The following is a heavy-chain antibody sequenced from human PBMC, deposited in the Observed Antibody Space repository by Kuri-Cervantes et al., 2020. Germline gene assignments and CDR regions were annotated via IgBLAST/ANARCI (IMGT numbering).Heavy chain of an antibody. J-gene: IGHJ4*02. CDR1: GFTFSSYW. Sequence: GGSLRLSCAASGFTFSSYWMSWVRQAPGKGLEWVSAISGSGGSTYYADSVKGRFTISRDNSKNTLYLQMNSLRAEDTAVYYCARTLEMDYLFLAWWGQGTLVTVSS. D-gene: IGHD1-1*01. CDR2: ISGSGGST. V-gene: IGHV3-23*01. CDR3: ARTLEMDYLFLAW.